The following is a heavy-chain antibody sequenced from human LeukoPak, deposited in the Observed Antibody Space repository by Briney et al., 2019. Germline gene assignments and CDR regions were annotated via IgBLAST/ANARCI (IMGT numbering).Heavy chain of an antibody. CDR3: ARGIWFGEFSSPYFDY. CDR2: ISSSGSTI. V-gene: IGHV3-48*04. Sequence: GGSLRLSCAASGFTFSSYWMSWARQAPGKGLEWVSYISSSGSTIYYADSVKGRFTISRDNAKNSLYLEMSSLRAEDTSVYYCARGIWFGEFSSPYFDYWGQGTLVTVSS. D-gene: IGHD3-10*01. CDR1: GFTFSSYW. J-gene: IGHJ4*02.